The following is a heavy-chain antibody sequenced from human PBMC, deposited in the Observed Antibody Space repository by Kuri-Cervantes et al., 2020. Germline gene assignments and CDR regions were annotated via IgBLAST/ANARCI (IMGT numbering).Heavy chain of an antibody. D-gene: IGHD4-11*01. Sequence: GGSLRLSCAASGFTFSSSAMSWVRQAPGKGLEWVSTISSSSSYIYYADSVKGRFTISRDNAKNSLYLQMNSLRAEDTAVYYCARVPPLGLQPNPYFDYWGQGTLVTVSS. CDR1: GFTFSSSA. CDR3: ARVPPLGLQPNPYFDY. V-gene: IGHV3-21*01. J-gene: IGHJ4*02. CDR2: ISSSSSYI.